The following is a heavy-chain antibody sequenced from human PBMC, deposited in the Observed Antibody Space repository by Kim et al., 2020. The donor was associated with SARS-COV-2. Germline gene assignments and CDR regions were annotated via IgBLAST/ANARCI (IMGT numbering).Heavy chain of an antibody. J-gene: IGHJ3*01. CDR1: GFRFRNYW. D-gene: IGHD3-22*01. CDR3: ARDPYGQGSSGFYFGAFDA. Sequence: GGSLRLSCAGSGFRFRNYWMTWVRQAPGKGLEWLGNIDSHGSETVYVDSVKGRFTISRDNAKDLLYLQMNSLTAEDTAVYYCARDPYGQGSSGFYFGAFDAWGQGTMVIVSS. V-gene: IGHV3-7*01. CDR2: IDSHGSET.